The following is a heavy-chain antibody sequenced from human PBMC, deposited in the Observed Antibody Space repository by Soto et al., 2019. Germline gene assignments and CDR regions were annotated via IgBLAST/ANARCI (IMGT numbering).Heavy chain of an antibody. V-gene: IGHV4-4*07. D-gene: IGHD6-13*01. J-gene: IGHJ4*02. CDR3: AGGAAADYFDY. Sequence: SETLSLTCTVPGGSISSYYWSWIRQPAEKGLEWIGRINNSGSTYYNPSLKSRVTMSADTSKNQFSLKLSSVTAADTAVYYCAGGAAADYFDYWGQGALVTVSS. CDR2: INNSGST. CDR1: GGSISSYY.